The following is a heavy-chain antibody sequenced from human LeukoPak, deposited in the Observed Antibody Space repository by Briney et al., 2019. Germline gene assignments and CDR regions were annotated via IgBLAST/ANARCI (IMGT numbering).Heavy chain of an antibody. CDR3: AKKGQADDNGKPD. J-gene: IGHJ4*02. V-gene: IGHV3-23*01. D-gene: IGHD1-1*01. CDR2: IRRGVGST. Sequence: GGSLRLSCETSGFTFSNYAMSWVRQAPGKGLEWVSAIRRGVGSTYYADSVKGRFTISRDNSKNTLYLQMNNLRADDTAVYYCAKKGQADDNGKPDWGQGTLVTVSS. CDR1: GFTFSNYA.